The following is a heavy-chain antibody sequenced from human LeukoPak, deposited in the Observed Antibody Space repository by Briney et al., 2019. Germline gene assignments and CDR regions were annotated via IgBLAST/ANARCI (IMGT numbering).Heavy chain of an antibody. J-gene: IGHJ4*02. Sequence: PGGSLRLSCAASGFTFSSYSMNWVRQAPGKGLEWVSYISSSSSTIYYADSVKGRFTISRDNAKNSLYLQTNSLRAEDTAVYYCARDSIIVVVPAAMTDWGQGTLVTVSS. V-gene: IGHV3-48*01. CDR1: GFTFSSYS. CDR3: ARDSIIVVVPAAMTD. D-gene: IGHD2-2*01. CDR2: ISSSSSTI.